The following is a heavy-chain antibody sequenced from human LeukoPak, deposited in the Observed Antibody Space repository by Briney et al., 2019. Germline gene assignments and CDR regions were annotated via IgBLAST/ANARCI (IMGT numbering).Heavy chain of an antibody. Sequence: SETLSLTCTVSGGSISSYYWSWIRQPPGKGLEWIGYIYYSGSTNYNPSLKSRVTISVDTSKNQFSLKLSSVTAADTAVYYCAREDYYDSSGSFDYWGQGILVTVSS. V-gene: IGHV4-59*01. CDR2: IYYSGST. CDR1: GGSISSYY. D-gene: IGHD3-22*01. CDR3: AREDYYDSSGSFDY. J-gene: IGHJ4*02.